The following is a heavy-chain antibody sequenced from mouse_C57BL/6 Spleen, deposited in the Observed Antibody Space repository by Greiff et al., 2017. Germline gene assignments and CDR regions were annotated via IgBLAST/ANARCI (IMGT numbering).Heavy chain of an antibody. CDR3: ARGGYDYDGRFDY. V-gene: IGHV1-82*01. D-gene: IGHD2-4*01. CDR1: GYAFSSSW. CDR2: IYPGDGDT. J-gene: IGHJ2*01. Sequence: VKLQESGPELVKPGASVKISCKASGYAFSSSWMNWVKQRPGKGLEWIGRIYPGDGDTNYNGKFKGKATLTADKSSSTAYMQLSSLTSEDSAVYFCARGGYDYDGRFDYWGQGTTLTVSS.